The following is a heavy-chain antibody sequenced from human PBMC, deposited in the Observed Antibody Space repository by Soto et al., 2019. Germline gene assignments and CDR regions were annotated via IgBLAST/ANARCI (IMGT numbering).Heavy chain of an antibody. CDR3: ARGSRDCSGGSCFPLPTAEYFRH. J-gene: IGHJ1*01. D-gene: IGHD2-15*01. V-gene: IGHV1-69*01. CDR1: GGTFNTYV. CDR2: IIPMFGTA. Sequence: QVQLVQSGPEVKKPGSSVKVSCKASGGTFNTYVFTWVRQAPGQGLEWMGGIIPMFGTANDAQKFQGRVTLIADESTSTVYMEVSSLRSEDTAVYYCARGSRDCSGGSCFPLPTAEYFRHWGQGTLVTVSS.